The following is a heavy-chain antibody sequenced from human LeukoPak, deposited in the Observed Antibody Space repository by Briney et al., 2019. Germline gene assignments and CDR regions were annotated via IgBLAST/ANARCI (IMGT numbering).Heavy chain of an antibody. V-gene: IGHV1-3*01. CDR2: INADNGDT. CDR1: GYSFTSYA. Sequence: ASVKVSCKASGYSFTSYAMHWVRQAPGQGLEWMGWINADNGDTKYSQKFQGRVTITRDTSASTAYMEVSGLRSEDTAVYYCARDVSSSSDYWGQGTLVTVSS. J-gene: IGHJ4*02. CDR3: ARDVSSSSDY. D-gene: IGHD6-6*01.